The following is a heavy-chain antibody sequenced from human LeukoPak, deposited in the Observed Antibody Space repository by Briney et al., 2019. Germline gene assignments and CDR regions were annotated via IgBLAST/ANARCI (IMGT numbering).Heavy chain of an antibody. CDR1: GYSISNGYY. CDR3: ARQHDSYYYYYIDV. Sequence: SETLSLTCAVSGYSISNGYYWVWLRQPPGRGLEWIGSLYHSDSAYYNTSLRSRVSMSVDTSKNQFSLTLSFVTAADTAVYYCARQHDSYYYYYIDVWGSGTTVTVSS. CDR2: LYHSDSA. V-gene: IGHV4-38-2*01. J-gene: IGHJ6*03.